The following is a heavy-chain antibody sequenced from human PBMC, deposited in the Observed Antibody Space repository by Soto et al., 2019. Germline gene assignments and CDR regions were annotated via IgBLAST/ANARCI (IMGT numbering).Heavy chain of an antibody. V-gene: IGHV3-23*01. CDR1: GFTFSSYA. D-gene: IGHD6-6*01. Sequence: PGGSLRLSCAASGFTFSSYAMSWVRQAPGKGLEWVSAISGSGGSTYYADSVKGRFTISRDNSKNTLYRQMNSLRAEDRAVYYCAKAGIAARPLRDAFDIWGQVTMVTVSS. CDR3: AKAGIAARPLRDAFDI. J-gene: IGHJ3*02. CDR2: ISGSGGST.